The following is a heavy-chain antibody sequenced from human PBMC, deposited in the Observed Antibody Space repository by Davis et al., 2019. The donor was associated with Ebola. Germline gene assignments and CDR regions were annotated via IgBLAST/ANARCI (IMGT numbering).Heavy chain of an antibody. V-gene: IGHV3-33*01. D-gene: IGHD5-24*01. CDR2: IWYDGSNK. CDR3: ARAGRGRWLQFYGMDV. CDR1: GFTFSSYG. J-gene: IGHJ6*02. Sequence: GGSLRLSCAASGFTFSSYGMHWVRQAPGKGLEWVAVIWYDGSNKYYADSVKGRFTISRDNSKNTLYLQMNSLRAEDTAVYYCARAGRGRWLQFYGMDVWGQGTTVTVSS.